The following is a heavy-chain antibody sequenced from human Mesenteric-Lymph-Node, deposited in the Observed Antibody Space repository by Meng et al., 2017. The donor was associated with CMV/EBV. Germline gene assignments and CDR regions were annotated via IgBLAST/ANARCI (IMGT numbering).Heavy chain of an antibody. CDR1: GYSFTDYY. Sequence: CKASGYSFTDYYMHWVQQATGQGREWMGWINPNSGGTNYAENFQGRVTMTRDTSITTAYMDLNRLTSDDTAVYYCARFQWLAYYFDNWGQGTLVTVSS. D-gene: IGHD6-19*01. J-gene: IGHJ4*02. CDR2: INPNSGGT. V-gene: IGHV1-2*02. CDR3: ARFQWLAYYFDN.